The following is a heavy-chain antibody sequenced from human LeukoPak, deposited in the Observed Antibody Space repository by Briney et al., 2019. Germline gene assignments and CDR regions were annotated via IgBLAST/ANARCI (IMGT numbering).Heavy chain of an antibody. Sequence: GGSLRLSCAASGFTFSNYGMSWVRQAPGKGLGWVSSISGSGDSTYYADSVKGRFTISRDNSKNTLYLQMNSLRAEDTAVYYCAKDRGIISDYWGQGTLVTVSS. J-gene: IGHJ4*02. CDR2: ISGSGDST. D-gene: IGHD3-10*01. CDR3: AKDRGIISDY. CDR1: GFTFSNYG. V-gene: IGHV3-23*01.